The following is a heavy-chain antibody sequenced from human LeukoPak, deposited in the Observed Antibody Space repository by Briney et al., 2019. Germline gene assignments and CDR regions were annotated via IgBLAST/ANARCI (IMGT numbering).Heavy chain of an antibody. CDR2: ISGSGGST. J-gene: IGHJ3*02. CDR3: ARADYDFWSGYSTDAFDI. V-gene: IGHV3-23*01. Sequence: GGSLRLSCAASGFTFSSYAMSWVRQAPGKGLEWVSAISGSGGSTYYADSVKGRFTISRDNSKNTLYLQMNSLRAEDTAVYYCARADYDFWSGYSTDAFDIWGQGTMVTVSS. CDR1: GFTFSSYA. D-gene: IGHD3-3*01.